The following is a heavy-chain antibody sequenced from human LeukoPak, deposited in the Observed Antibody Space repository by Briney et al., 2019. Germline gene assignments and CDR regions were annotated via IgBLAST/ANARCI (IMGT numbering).Heavy chain of an antibody. CDR2: FFTTEST. J-gene: IGHJ6*03. V-gene: IGHV4-61*02. Sequence: SETLSLTCTVWGGSINSGTYHGSWIRQPTGKGLEWIGRFFTTESTNYNPSLKSPVTISVDTSKNLFSLKLSSVTAADTAVYYCARAGPRGDDMGVWGKGTTVTVSS. CDR1: GGSINSGTYH. D-gene: IGHD3-10*01. CDR3: ARAGPRGDDMGV.